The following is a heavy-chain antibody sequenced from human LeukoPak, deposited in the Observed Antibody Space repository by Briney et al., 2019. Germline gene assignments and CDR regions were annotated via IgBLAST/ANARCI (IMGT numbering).Heavy chain of an antibody. Sequence: GGSLRLSCAAVAFTFSSYCMHWVSHAPGKWLVWVSRINSDGSTTTYAESVKGRFTISRDNATNTLYLQMNSLRAEDTAVYYCARAGKKVTSSSLTDCWGQGTLVTVSS. J-gene: IGHJ4*02. V-gene: IGHV3-74*01. CDR2: INSDGSTT. CDR1: AFTFSSYC. CDR3: ARAGKKVTSSSLTDC. D-gene: IGHD6-13*01.